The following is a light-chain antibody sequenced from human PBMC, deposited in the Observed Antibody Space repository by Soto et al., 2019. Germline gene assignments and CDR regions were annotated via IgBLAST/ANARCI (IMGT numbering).Light chain of an antibody. J-gene: IGLJ2*01. CDR2: EDI. V-gene: IGLV2-23*01. Sequence: QSALTQPASVSGSPGQSITISYTGTSSDIGRYNLVSWYQQHPGKAPKLIIYEDIERPSGVSNRFSGSKSGNTASLTISGLQTEDEGSYYCCSYAGGTSVVFGGGTKLTVL. CDR3: CSYAGGTSVV. CDR1: SSDIGRYNL.